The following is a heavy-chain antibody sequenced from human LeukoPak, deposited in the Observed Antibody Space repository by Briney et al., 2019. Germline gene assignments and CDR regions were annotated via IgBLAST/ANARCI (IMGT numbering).Heavy chain of an antibody. CDR1: GFTFSSYS. D-gene: IGHD3-9*01. CDR3: ARDILTSYWFDP. J-gene: IGHJ5*02. CDR2: ISSSSSYI. V-gene: IGHV3-21*01. Sequence: GGSLRLSCAASGFTFSSYSMNWVRQAPGQGLDWLSSISSSSSYIYYADSVKGRFTISRDNAKNSLYLQMNSLRAEDTAAYYCARDILTSYWFDPWGQGTLVTVSS.